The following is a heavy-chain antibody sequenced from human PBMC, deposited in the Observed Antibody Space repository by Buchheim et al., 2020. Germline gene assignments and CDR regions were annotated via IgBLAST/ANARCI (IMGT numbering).Heavy chain of an antibody. CDR2: VGSGHHT. V-gene: IGHV3-21*01. D-gene: IGHD6-19*01. CDR3: ARDFSGWSRDY. Sequence: DVQLVESGGGLVMPGGSLTLSCVTSGFSFSPFGMTWVRQAPGKGLEWVATVGSGHHTFYADFVEGRFTVPRGNARSSVYLQLNSLRAEDTAVYFCARDFSGWSRDYWGQGTL. J-gene: IGHJ4*02. CDR1: GFSFSPFG.